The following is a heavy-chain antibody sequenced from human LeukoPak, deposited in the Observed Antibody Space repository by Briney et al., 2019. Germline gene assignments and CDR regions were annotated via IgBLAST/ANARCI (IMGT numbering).Heavy chain of an antibody. CDR2: INWNGGST. D-gene: IGHD3-22*01. Sequence: GGSLRLSCAASVFTFYDYCMSWVRQAPWKGLEWVSGINWNGGSTGYADSVKGRFTISRDNAKNSLYLQMNSLRAEDTALYHCARRGSGYYYGAAFDIWGQGTMVTVSS. CDR1: VFTFYDYC. V-gene: IGHV3-20*01. J-gene: IGHJ3*02. CDR3: ARRGSGYYYGAAFDI.